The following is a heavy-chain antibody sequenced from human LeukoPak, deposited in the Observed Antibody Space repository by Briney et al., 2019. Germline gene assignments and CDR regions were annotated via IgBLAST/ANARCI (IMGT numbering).Heavy chain of an antibody. D-gene: IGHD3-10*01. CDR1: GFTFTSYG. CDR2: ISAYNGNT. Sequence: GGSLRLSCAASGFTFTSYGISWVRQAPGQGLEWMGWISAYNGNTNYAQKLQGRVTMTTDTSTSTAYMELRSLRSDDTAVYYCARVIGSGSCQGFFDYWGQGTLVTVSS. CDR3: ARVIGSGSCQGFFDY. V-gene: IGHV1-18*01. J-gene: IGHJ4*02.